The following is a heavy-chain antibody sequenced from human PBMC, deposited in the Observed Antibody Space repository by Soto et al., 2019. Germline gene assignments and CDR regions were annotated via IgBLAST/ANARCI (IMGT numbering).Heavy chain of an antibody. CDR1: GGSISSGGYY. J-gene: IGHJ6*02. CDR2: IYYSGST. Sequence: SETLSLTCTVSGGSISSGGYYWSWIRQHPGKGLEWIGYIYYSGSTYYNPSLKSRVTISVDTSKNQFSLKLSSVTAADTAVYYCARHKGGYYSDVDVWGQGTTVTVSS. CDR3: ARHKGGYYSDVDV. D-gene: IGHD3-16*01. V-gene: IGHV4-39*01.